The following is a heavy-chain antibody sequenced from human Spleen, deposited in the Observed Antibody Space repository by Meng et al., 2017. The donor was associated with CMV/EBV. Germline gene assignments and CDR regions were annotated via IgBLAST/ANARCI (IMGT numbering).Heavy chain of an antibody. J-gene: IGHJ5*02. CDR3: ARLLPAAWYNWFDP. CDR2: IKHSGST. D-gene: IGHD2-2*01. CDR1: GGSFRGYY. Sequence: VYGGSFRGYYWSWVRQSPGKGLEWIGEIKHSGSTNSNPSLKSRVTISVDTSKSQFSLKLTSVTAADTAVYYCARLLPAAWYNWFDPWGQGILVTVSS. V-gene: IGHV4-34*01.